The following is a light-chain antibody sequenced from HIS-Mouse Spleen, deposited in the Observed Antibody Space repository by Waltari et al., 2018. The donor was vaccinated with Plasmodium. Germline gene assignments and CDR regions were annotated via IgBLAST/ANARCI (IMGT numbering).Light chain of an antibody. V-gene: IGLV3-25*03. CDR1: VLPKQY. CDR3: QSADSSGTYRV. CDR2: KDS. J-gene: IGLJ2*01. Sequence: SYELTQPPSVSVSPGQTARITCSGDVLPKQYAYWYQQKPGQAPVLVIYKDSERPSGIPERFSGSSSGTTVTLTISGGQAEDEADYYCQSADSSGTYRVFGGGTKLTVL.